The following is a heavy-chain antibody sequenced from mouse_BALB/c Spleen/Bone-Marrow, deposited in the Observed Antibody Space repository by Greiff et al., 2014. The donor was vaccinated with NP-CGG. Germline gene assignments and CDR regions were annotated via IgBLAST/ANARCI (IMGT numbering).Heavy chain of an antibody. J-gene: IGHJ3*01. CDR1: GYTFTSYW. CDR3: ARYPYYDYDGFAY. CDR2: INPSTGYT. Sequence: VMLVESGAELAKPGASVKMSCKASGYTFTSYWMHWVKQRPGQGLEWIGYINPSTGYTEYNQKFKDKATLTADKSSSTAYMQLSSLTSEDSAVYYCARYPYYDYDGFAYWGQGTLVTVSA. D-gene: IGHD2-4*01. V-gene: IGHV1-7*01.